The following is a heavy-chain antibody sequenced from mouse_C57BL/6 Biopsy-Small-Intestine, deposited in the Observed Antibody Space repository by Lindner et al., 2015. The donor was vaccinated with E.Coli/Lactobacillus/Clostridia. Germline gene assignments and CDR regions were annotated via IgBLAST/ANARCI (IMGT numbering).Heavy chain of an antibody. J-gene: IGHJ1*01. V-gene: IGHV1-74*01. CDR2: IIPIFGIV. D-gene: IGHD1-1*01. CDR1: GGTFSSYA. Sequence: VKVSCKASGGTFSSYAISWVRLAPGQGLEWMGRIIPIFGIVKYTQKFQGRVTITADDSASTAYMELSSLTSEDTAVYYCARDPYIGASYYNGMDVWGQGTTVTVSS. CDR3: ARDPYIGASYYNGMDV.